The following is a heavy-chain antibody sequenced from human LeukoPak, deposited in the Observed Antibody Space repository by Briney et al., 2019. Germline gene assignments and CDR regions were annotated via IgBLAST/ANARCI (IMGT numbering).Heavy chain of an antibody. CDR2: IIPILGIA. Sequence: GASVKVSCKASGGTFSSYAISWVRQAPGQGLEWMGRIIPILGIANYAQKFQGRVTITADKSTSTAYMELSSLRSEDTAVYYCAGVRRFGATTGHYYYGMDVWGQGTTVTVSS. V-gene: IGHV1-69*04. D-gene: IGHD3-10*01. CDR1: GGTFSSYA. CDR3: AGVRRFGATTGHYYYGMDV. J-gene: IGHJ6*02.